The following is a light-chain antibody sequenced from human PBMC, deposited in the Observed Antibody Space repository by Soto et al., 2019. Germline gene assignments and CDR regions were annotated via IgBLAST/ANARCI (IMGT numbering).Light chain of an antibody. J-gene: IGLJ1*01. CDR1: SSNIGLHY. CDR3: GTWDSSLSGSV. V-gene: IGLV1-51*01. CDR2: DND. Sequence: QSVLTQPPSVSAAAGQTVTISCSGSSSNIGLHYVSWYQHFEGTAPKRLIYDNDKRPSGIPDRFSGSKSGMSATLAIAGLQTGDEADYYCGTWDSSLSGSVFGTGTKLTVL.